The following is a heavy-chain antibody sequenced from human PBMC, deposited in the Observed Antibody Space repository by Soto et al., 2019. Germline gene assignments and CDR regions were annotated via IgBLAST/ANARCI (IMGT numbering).Heavy chain of an antibody. J-gene: IGHJ6*02. D-gene: IGHD2-15*01. Sequence: HLQLQESGPGLVKASETLSLTCTVSGGSISSTDHYWGWVRQPPGKGLEWLGSIYFARSTFHNPALKSRATISVDTSRNQFSLRLTTVTASDTAVYYCARLVFHCLRGSCDDYSFYGLDVWGQGTTVTVSS. CDR1: GGSISSTDHY. CDR3: ARLVFHCLRGSCDDYSFYGLDV. V-gene: IGHV4-39*01. CDR2: IYFARST.